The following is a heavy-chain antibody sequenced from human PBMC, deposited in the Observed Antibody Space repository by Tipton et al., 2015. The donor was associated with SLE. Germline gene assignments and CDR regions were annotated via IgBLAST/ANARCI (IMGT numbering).Heavy chain of an antibody. CDR1: GGTFSSYA. V-gene: IGHV1-69*06. Sequence: QLVQSGAEVKKPGSSVKVSCKASGGTFSSYAISWVRQAPGQGLEWMGRIIPIFGTVNYAQKFQGRVTITADKSTSPAYMELSSLGSADTAVYYCGSYPRSSRRPRAFDIWSQGTLVPVTS. CDR2: IIPIFGTV. J-gene: IGHJ3*02. CDR3: GSYPRSSRRPRAFDI. D-gene: IGHD6-6*01.